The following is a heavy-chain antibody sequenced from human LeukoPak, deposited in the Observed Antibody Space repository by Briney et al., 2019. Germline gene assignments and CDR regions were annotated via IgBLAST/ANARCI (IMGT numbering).Heavy chain of an antibody. D-gene: IGHD3-3*01. CDR3: TVDRLFFQF. V-gene: IGHV3-15*01. CDR1: GFTFSNAW. J-gene: IGHJ4*02. CDR2: VKSETDGGTI. Sequence: GGSLRLSCVGSGFTFSNAWVSWVRLTPEKGLGWLGRVKSETDGGTIDHAAPVKGRFNISRDDSSNTVFLQMSSLKIDDTAVYYCTVDRLFFQFWGQGSLATVSS.